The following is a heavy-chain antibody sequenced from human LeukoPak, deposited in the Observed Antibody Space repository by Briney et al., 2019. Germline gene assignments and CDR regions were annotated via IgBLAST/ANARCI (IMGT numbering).Heavy chain of an antibody. J-gene: IGHJ5*02. V-gene: IGHV4-34*01. CDR2: INHSGST. CDR1: GGSFSGYY. CDR3: ARGYYDFWSGYYTNWFDP. Sequence: SETLSLTCAVYGGSFSGYYWSWIRQPPGKGLEWIGEINHSGSTNYNPSLKSRVTISVDTFKNQFSLKLSSVTAADTAVYYCARGYYDFWSGYYTNWFDPWGQGTLVTVSS. D-gene: IGHD3-3*01.